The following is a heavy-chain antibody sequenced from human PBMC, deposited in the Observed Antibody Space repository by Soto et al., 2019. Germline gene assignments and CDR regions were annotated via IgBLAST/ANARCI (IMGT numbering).Heavy chain of an antibody. CDR3: ARDQVVRGGMDV. D-gene: IGHD6-6*01. J-gene: IGHJ6*02. CDR2: INPSGGST. V-gene: IGHV1-46*01. CDR1: GYTFTSYY. Sequence: ASVEVSCKXSGYTFTSYYMHWVRQAPGQGLEWMGIINPSGGSTSYAQKFQGRVTMTRDTSTSTVYMELSSLRSEDTAVYYCARDQVVRGGMDVWGQGTTVTVSS.